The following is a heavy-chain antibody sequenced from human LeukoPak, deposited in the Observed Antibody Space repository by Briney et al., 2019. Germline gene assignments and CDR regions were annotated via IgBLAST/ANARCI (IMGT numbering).Heavy chain of an antibody. CDR1: GGSISSYY. J-gene: IGHJ4*02. CDR3: ARGPTRYYFDY. CDR2: IYYSGST. V-gene: IGHV4-59*01. Sequence: PSETLSLTCTVSGGSISSYYWSWTRQPPGKGLEWIGYIYYSGSTNYNPSLKSRVTISVDTSKNQLSLKLSSVTAADTAVYYCARGPTRYYFDYWGQGTLVTVSS.